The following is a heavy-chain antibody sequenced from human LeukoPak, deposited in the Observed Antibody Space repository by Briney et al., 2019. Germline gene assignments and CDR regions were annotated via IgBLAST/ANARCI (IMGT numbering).Heavy chain of an antibody. CDR2: ISSGSSFM. D-gene: IGHD1-26*01. CDR3: ATDPSDRRGSSNAH. CDR1: GFTFSRYS. Sequence: KPGGSLRLSCAASGFTFSRYSMNWVRQAPGKGLEWVSSISSGSSFMYYADSVKGRFTISRDNAKNSLSLQMNSLRAEDTAVYYCATDPSDRRGSSNAHWGQGTLVIVSS. J-gene: IGHJ4*02. V-gene: IGHV3-21*01.